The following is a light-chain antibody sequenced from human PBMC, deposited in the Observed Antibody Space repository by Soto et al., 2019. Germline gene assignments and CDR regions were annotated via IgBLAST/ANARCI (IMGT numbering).Light chain of an antibody. CDR3: QQYNSYPLT. V-gene: IGKV1-16*02. Sequence: IQVTHSPSSLSASVGDRVTITCRASQDINDYLAWFQQRPGKAPKSLIYGASTLQSGVPSKFSGSGSWTDFTLNISSLQPEDFATYYCQQYNSYPLTFGGGTRLEIK. J-gene: IGKJ5*01. CDR2: GAS. CDR1: QDINDY.